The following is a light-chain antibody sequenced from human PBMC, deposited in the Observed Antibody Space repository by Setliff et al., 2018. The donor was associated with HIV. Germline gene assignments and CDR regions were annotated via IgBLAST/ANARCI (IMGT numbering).Light chain of an antibody. Sequence: QSALTQPASVSGSPGQSITISCTGTASDVGGYNYVSWYQQHPGKAPKLIIYEVKNRPSGVSDRFSGSKSGDTASLTISGLQPEDEADYYCSSYAITNTLPFGTGTKVTV. V-gene: IGLV2-14*01. CDR2: EVK. CDR1: ASDVGGYNY. CDR3: SSYAITNTLP. J-gene: IGLJ1*01.